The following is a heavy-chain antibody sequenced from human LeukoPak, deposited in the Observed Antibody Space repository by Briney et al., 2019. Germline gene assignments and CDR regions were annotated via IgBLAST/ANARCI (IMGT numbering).Heavy chain of an antibody. CDR3: AKDFCSGGGCSYYFYGMDV. CDR1: GFTFGDHV. D-gene: IGHD2-15*01. CDR2: ISWHSVNI. J-gene: IGHJ6*02. V-gene: IGHV3-9*01. Sequence: GGFLRLSCAASGFTFGDHVMHWVRQAPGKGLEWVSVISWHSVNIDYAASVKGRFTISRDNAKNSPYLQMNSLRAEDTALYYCAKDFCSGGGCSYYFYGMDVWGQGTTVTVSS.